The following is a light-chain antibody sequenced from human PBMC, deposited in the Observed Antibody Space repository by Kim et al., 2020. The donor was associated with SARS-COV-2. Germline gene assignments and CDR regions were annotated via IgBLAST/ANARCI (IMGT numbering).Light chain of an antibody. J-gene: IGLJ3*02. CDR3: ASWDDRLSGPV. CDR2: RNH. Sequence: QSVLTQPPSASETPGQSVTIPCSGSTSNIGNNFVNWYQQLPGAAPKLLLYRNHERPSGVPDRISGSKSGTSASLAISGLRAEDEADYYCASWDDRLSGPVFGGGTQLTVL. V-gene: IGLV1-47*01. CDR1: TSNIGNNF.